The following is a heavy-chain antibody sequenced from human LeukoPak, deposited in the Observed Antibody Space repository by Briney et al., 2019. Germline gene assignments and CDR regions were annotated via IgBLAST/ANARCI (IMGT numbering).Heavy chain of an antibody. V-gene: IGHV1-2*02. D-gene: IGHD2-2*01. CDR1: GYTFTGYY. J-gene: IGHJ3*02. CDR3: AITVTSQLLWYLNDAFDI. CDR2: INPNSGGT. Sequence: ASVKVSCKASGYTFTGYYMHWVRQAPGQGLEWMGWINPNSGGTNYVQKFQGRVTMTRDTSISTAYMELSRLRSDDTAVYYCAITVTSQLLWYLNDAFDIWGQGTMVTVSS.